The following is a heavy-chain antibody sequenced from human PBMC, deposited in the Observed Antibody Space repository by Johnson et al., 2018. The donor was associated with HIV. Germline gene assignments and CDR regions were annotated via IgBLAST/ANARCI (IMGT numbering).Heavy chain of an antibody. CDR1: GFTFSSYA. V-gene: IGHV3-23*04. D-gene: IGHD2-21*02. CDR3: AKVRCGGDCLDAFDI. CDR2: ISGSAGIT. J-gene: IGHJ3*02. Sequence: VQLVESGGGLVKPGGSLRLSCIASGFTFSSYAMSWVRQAPGQGLEWVSAISGSAGITYYADSVEGRFTISRDNSRNTLDLQMNSLRTEDTAVYYCAKVRCGGDCLDAFDIWGQGTMVTVSS.